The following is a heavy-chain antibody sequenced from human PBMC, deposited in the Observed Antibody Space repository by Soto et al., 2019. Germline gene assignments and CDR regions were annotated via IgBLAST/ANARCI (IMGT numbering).Heavy chain of an antibody. Sequence: EVQLVESGGGVVQPGRSLRLSCAASGFTFDDYAMHWVRQAPGKGLEWVSGIWWDSGSIGYADSVKGRFTISRDNAKNSLYLRMNSLRAEDTALYYCAKGVAARPPHYYFDYWGQGTLVTVSS. V-gene: IGHV3-9*01. J-gene: IGHJ4*02. CDR3: AKGVAARPPHYYFDY. CDR1: GFTFDDYA. D-gene: IGHD6-6*01. CDR2: IWWDSGSI.